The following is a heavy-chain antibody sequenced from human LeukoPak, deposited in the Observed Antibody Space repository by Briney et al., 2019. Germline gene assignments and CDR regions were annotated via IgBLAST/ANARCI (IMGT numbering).Heavy chain of an antibody. CDR3: ARSGGRIAAAGTPTFSYYYYGMDV. D-gene: IGHD6-13*01. CDR2: INHSGST. J-gene: IGHJ6*02. CDR1: GGSFSGYY. Sequence: PSETLPLTCAVYGGSFSGYYWSWIRQPPGKGLEWIGEINHSGSTNYNPSLKSRVTISVDTSKNQFSLKLSSVTAADTAVYYCARSGGRIAAAGTPTFSYYYYGMDVWGQGTTVTVSS. V-gene: IGHV4-34*01.